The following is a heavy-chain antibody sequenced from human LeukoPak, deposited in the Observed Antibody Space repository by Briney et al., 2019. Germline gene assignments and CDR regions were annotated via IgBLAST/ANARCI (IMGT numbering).Heavy chain of an antibody. Sequence: SQTLSLTCAISGDSVSSNSAAWNWIRQSPSRGLEWLGRTYYRSKWYNDYAVSVKSRITINPDTSKNQFSLQLNAVTPEDTAVYYCARGGNSSGWYFDWFDPWGQGTLVTVSS. CDR1: GDSVSSNSAA. V-gene: IGHV6-1*01. CDR3: ARGGNSSGWYFDWFDP. J-gene: IGHJ5*02. D-gene: IGHD6-19*01. CDR2: TYYRSKWYN.